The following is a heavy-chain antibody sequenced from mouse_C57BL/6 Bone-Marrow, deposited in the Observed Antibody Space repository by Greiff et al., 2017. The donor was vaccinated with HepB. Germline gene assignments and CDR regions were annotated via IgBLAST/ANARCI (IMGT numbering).Heavy chain of an antibody. CDR3: ARLLRSAWFAY. Sequence: LQQSGAELVRPGTSVKVSCKASGYAFTNYLIEWVKQRPGQGLEWIGVINPGSGGTNYNEKFKGKATLTADKSSSTAYMQLSSLTSEDSAVYFCARLLRSAWFAYWGQGTLVTVSA. J-gene: IGHJ3*01. D-gene: IGHD1-1*01. CDR1: GYAFTNYL. V-gene: IGHV1-54*01. CDR2: INPGSGGT.